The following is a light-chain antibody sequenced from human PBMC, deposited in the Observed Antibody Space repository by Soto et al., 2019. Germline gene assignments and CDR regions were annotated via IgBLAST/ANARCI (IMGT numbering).Light chain of an antibody. CDR1: QSVSSN. Sequence: IVMTQSQATLSVSPGERATLSCRASQSVSSNLAWYQQKPGQAPRLLIYGASTLHSGVPSRFSGGGSGTDFTLTISSLQPEDVSTYYCQQVNVYPSTFGGGTKVDI. J-gene: IGKJ4*01. V-gene: IGKV3-15*01. CDR3: QQVNVYPST. CDR2: GAS.